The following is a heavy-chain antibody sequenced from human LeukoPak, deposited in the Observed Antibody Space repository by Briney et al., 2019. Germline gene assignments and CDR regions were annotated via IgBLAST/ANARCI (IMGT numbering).Heavy chain of an antibody. CDR1: GITLRSNY. CDR3: ARVIAMAMATIREFDY. J-gene: IGHJ4*02. CDR2: IYSGGAT. V-gene: IGHV3-66*01. D-gene: IGHD5-24*01. Sequence: GGSLRLSCTASGITLRSNYMSWVRQAPGKGLEWVSIIYSGGATYYADSVKGRFTISRDNSKNTLYLQMNSLRAEDTAMYYCARVIAMAMATIREFDYWGQGTLVTVSS.